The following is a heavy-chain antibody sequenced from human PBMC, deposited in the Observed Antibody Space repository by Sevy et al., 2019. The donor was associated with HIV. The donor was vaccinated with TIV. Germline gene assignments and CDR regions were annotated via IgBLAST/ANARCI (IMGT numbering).Heavy chain of an antibody. Sequence: GGSLRLSCAVSGFTFSNYNMNWVRQAPGKGLEWVSYISGLSNYIYYADSVKGRFSISRDNAKNSLYLQMNSLRAEDTALYYWAGGVQTYDAFDIWGQGTMVTVSS. D-gene: IGHD3-16*01. CDR3: AGGVQTYDAFDI. J-gene: IGHJ3*02. CDR2: ISGLSNYI. V-gene: IGHV3-21*04. CDR1: GFTFSNYN.